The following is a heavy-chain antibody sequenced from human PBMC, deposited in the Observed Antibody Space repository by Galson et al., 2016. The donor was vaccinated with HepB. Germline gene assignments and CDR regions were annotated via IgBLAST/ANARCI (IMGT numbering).Heavy chain of an antibody. J-gene: IGHJ6*04. CDR3: ARDQKYSGTDFYFAMDV. CDR2: ISYDGTRK. CDR1: GFIFSQFA. D-gene: IGHD1-26*01. Sequence: SLRLSCAASGFIFSQFAVHWVRQAPGKGLEWVAVISYDGTRKYYTDSVKGRFTVSRDDSKTTLYLQMNTLRPEDTGVYYCARDQKYSGTDFYFAMDVWGKEATVTVSS. V-gene: IGHV3-30-3*01.